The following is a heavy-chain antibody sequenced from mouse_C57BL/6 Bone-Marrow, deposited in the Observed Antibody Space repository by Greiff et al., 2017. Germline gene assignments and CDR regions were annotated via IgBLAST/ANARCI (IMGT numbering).Heavy chain of an antibody. Sequence: QVQLQQSDAELVKPGASVKISCKASGYTFTDHTIHWMQQRPEQGLEWIGSIYPRDGSTKYNEKFKGKATLTADKSSSTAYMHLNSLTSEDSAVYFCSRGKRLTGGYFDYWGQGTTLTVSS. D-gene: IGHD2-2*01. V-gene: IGHV1-78*01. CDR2: IYPRDGST. CDR1: GYTFTDHT. CDR3: SRGKRLTGGYFDY. J-gene: IGHJ2*01.